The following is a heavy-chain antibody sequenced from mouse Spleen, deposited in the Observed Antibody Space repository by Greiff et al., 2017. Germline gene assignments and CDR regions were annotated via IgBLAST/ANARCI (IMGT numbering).Heavy chain of an antibody. D-gene: IGHD2-12*01. J-gene: IGHJ2*01. CDR1: GYTFTSYW. CDR2: IYPGSGST. V-gene: IGHV1S22*01. Sequence: LQQPGSELVRPGASVKLSCKASGYTFTSYWMHWVKQRPGQGLEWIGNIYPGSGSTNYDEKFKSKATLTADKSSSTAYMQLSSLTSEDSAVYFCARSTYSYYSYDEGFDYWGQGTTLTVSS. CDR3: ARSTYSYYSYDEGFDY.